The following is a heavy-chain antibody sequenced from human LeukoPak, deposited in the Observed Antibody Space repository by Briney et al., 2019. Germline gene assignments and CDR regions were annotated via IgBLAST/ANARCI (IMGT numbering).Heavy chain of an antibody. J-gene: IGHJ4*02. CDR3: ARDSSPVAGVGLF. CDR1: RYTFSAYG. CDR2: IYTYNGNA. D-gene: IGHD6-19*01. Sequence: ASVKVSCKASRYTFSAYGISWVRQAPGQGLEWMGWIYTYNGNANYAEHLQGRVTLTSDSSTTTVYMEMRNLTSDDTAVYYCARDSSPVAGVGLFWGQGTLVTVSS. V-gene: IGHV1-18*01.